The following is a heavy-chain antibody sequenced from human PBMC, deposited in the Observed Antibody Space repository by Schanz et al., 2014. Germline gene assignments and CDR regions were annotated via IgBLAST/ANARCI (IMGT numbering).Heavy chain of an antibody. D-gene: IGHD4-17*01. Sequence: QVRLVQSGAEVKKPGSSVKVSCKSSGAAFNSYAFGWVRQAPGQGFEWVGSIIPPLRQTRYAQKFEERVIIPADTSTTTVYMDLASLTSDDTAVYFCARIIDGDYLYWGQGTLVTVSS. V-gene: IGHV1-69*04. CDR3: ARIIDGDYLY. CDR2: IIPPLRQT. J-gene: IGHJ4*02. CDR1: GAAFNSYA.